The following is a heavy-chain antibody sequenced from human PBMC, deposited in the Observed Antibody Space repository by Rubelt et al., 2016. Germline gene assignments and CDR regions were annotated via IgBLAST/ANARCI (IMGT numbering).Heavy chain of an antibody. CDR1: GYTFTSYY. CDR2: INPSGGST. D-gene: IGHD6-19*01. J-gene: IGHJ4*02. Sequence: QVQLVQSGAEVKKPGASVKVSCKASGYTFTSYYMHWVRQAPGQGLEWMGIINPSGGSTSYAQKFQGRVTMTRDTSTSRVYMELRSLRSDDTAVYYCARDLYKGPRWLVAYWGQGTLVTVSS. CDR3: ARDLYKGPRWLVAY. V-gene: IGHV1-46*01.